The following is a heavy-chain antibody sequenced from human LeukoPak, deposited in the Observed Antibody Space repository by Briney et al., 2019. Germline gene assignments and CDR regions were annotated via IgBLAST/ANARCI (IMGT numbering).Heavy chain of an antibody. Sequence: PSETLSLTCTVSGGSISSSTYYWGWIRQPPAKVLKWVGSIHYSGSTYYNPSTKSRVTISVDTSKNQFSLKLSSVTAADTVVYFWERTAYDILTGYSYYFDYWGQGTLVTVSS. CDR2: IHYSGST. CDR3: ERTAYDILTGYSYYFDY. V-gene: IGHV4-39*01. J-gene: IGHJ4*02. CDR1: GGSISSSTYY. D-gene: IGHD3-9*01.